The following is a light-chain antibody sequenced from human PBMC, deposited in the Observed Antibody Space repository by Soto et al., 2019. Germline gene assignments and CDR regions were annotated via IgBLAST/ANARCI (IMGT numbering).Light chain of an antibody. CDR3: QQYYSYPRT. V-gene: IGKV1-8*01. CDR1: QGISSF. J-gene: IGKJ1*01. CDR2: AAS. Sequence: AIQLTQTPSSLSASVGDRVTITFGASQGISSFLAWYQQKPGKAPKLLIYAASTLQSGVPSRFSGSGSGTDFTLTISCLQSEDFATYYCQQYYSYPRTFGQGTKVDIK.